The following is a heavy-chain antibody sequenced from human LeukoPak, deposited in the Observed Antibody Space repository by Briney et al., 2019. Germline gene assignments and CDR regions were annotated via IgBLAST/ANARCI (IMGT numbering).Heavy chain of an antibody. CDR1: GYTFTGYY. CDR2: INPNSGGT. CDR3: ARGLGRIAVADYDY. D-gene: IGHD6-19*01. J-gene: IGHJ4*02. Sequence: ASVKVSCKASGYTFTGYYMHWVRQAPGQGLEWMGWINPNSGGTNYAQKFQGRVTMTRDTSISTAYMELSSLRSEDTAVYYCARGLGRIAVADYDYWGQGTLVTVSS. V-gene: IGHV1-2*02.